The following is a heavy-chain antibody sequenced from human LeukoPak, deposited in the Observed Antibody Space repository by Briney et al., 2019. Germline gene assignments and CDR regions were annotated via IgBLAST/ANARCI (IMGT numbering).Heavy chain of an antibody. J-gene: IGHJ4*02. CDR1: EYSFTSYW. CDR2: IYPGDSKT. Sequence: GESLKISCKASEYSFTSYWIAWVRQMPGKGLEWMGLIYPGDSKTRYSASFQGQVAISADKSITTAYLQWSSLKASDTAIYYCARGGSSSFSFGYWGQGTPVTVSS. CDR3: ARGGSSSFSFGY. D-gene: IGHD6-6*01. V-gene: IGHV5-51*01.